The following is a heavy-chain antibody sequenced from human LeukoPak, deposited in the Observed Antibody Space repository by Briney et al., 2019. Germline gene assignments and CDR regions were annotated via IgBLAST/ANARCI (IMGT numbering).Heavy chain of an antibody. Sequence: QPGGSLRLSCAASGFTFSSYWMSWVRQAPGKGLEWVANIKQDGSEKYYVDSVKGRFTISRDNAKNSLYLQMNSLRAEDTAVYYCARDHYYDSSGYDDYWGQGTLVTVSS. CDR2: IKQDGSEK. J-gene: IGHJ4*02. V-gene: IGHV3-7*01. D-gene: IGHD3-22*01. CDR3: ARDHYYDSSGYDDY. CDR1: GFTFSSYW.